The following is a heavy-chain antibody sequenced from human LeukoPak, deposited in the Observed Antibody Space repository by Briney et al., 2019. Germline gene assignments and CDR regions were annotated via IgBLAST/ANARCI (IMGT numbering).Heavy chain of an antibody. CDR2: IHYSGGT. V-gene: IGHV4-59*08. J-gene: IGHJ3*02. Sequence: SETPSLTPTVSGGSISNYYWSWIRQSPGKGLEWIGYIHYSGGTEYNPSLKSRVIISVDMSMNQFSLKLSSVTAADTAMYYCAKHSVLTGSGYAFDIWGQGTAVTVSS. D-gene: IGHD3-9*01. CDR3: AKHSVLTGSGYAFDI. CDR1: GGSISNYY.